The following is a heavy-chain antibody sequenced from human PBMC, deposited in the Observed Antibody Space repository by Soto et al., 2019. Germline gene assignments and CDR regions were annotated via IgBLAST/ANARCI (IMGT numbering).Heavy chain of an antibody. CDR1: GFIFSDYW. CDR2: INSDGSTT. CDR3: ARVAYGDWAVFHY. D-gene: IGHD4-17*01. J-gene: IGHJ4*02. V-gene: IGHV3-74*01. Sequence: EVQLVESGGGLVQPGGSLRLSCAASGFIFSDYWMHWVRQAPGKGLVWVSRINSDGSTTSYADSVKGRFTISRDNAKNTLYLQMSRLRVEDTAVYYCARVAYGDWAVFHYWGQGTLVTVSS.